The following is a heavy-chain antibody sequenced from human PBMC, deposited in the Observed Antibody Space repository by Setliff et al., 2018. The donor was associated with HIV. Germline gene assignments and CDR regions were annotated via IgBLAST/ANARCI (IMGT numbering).Heavy chain of an antibody. V-gene: IGHV4-34*01. CDR3: VRGGDSSSWYWGRWFDP. J-gene: IGHJ5*02. CDR1: GGSFSGYY. D-gene: IGHD6-13*01. Sequence: PSETLSLTCAVYGGSFSGYYWSWIRQPPGKGLEWIGETNHSGSTNHNPSLESRVTMSVDTSKNQFSLKLNSMTAADTAVYYCVRGGDSSSWYWGRWFDPWGQGTLVTVSS. CDR2: TNHSGST.